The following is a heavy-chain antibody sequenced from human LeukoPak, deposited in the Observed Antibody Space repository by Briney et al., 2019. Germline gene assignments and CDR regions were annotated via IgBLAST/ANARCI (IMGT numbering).Heavy chain of an antibody. CDR3: ARGSSVVPAAKSVALRRTKVVYYMDV. CDR2: ISAYNGNT. V-gene: IGHV1-18*01. CDR1: GYTFTSYG. Sequence: ASVKVSCKASGYTFTSYGISWGRQAPGQGREWMGWISAYNGNTNYAQKLQGRVTMTTDTSTSTAYMELRSLRSDDTAVYYCARGSSVVPAAKSVALRRTKVVYYMDVWGKGTTVTVSS. J-gene: IGHJ6*03. D-gene: IGHD2-2*01.